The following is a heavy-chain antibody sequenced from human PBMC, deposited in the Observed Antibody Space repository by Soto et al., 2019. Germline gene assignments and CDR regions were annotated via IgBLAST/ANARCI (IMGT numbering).Heavy chain of an antibody. CDR1: GFPFTSYG. V-gene: IGHV3-30*03. CDR2: ISYDGSNK. Sequence: QVQLVESGGGVVQPGRSLRLSCAASGFPFTSYGMHWVREGPGKGLEWLAVISYDGSNKFYADSVKGRLTISRDNSKKTLYLQMNSLSPEDTALYYCVGGQCSFDYRGQGPLLVVSS. CDR3: VGGQCSFDY. J-gene: IGHJ4*02. D-gene: IGHD3-10*01.